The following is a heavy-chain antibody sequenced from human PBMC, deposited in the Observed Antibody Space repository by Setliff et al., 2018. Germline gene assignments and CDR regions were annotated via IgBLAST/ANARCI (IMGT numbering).Heavy chain of an antibody. CDR3: ARWRSSSPDDF. J-gene: IGHJ4*02. CDR1: GFTFSSYW. Sequence: PGGSLRLSCVASGFTFSSYWMTWVRQVPRKGLEYVASIKHDGSEKYYVDSVRGRFTISRDNAKNALYLQLDSLRDEDTAVYYCARWRSSSPDDFWGQGTLVTVSS. CDR2: IKHDGSEK. V-gene: IGHV3-7*01. D-gene: IGHD6-6*01.